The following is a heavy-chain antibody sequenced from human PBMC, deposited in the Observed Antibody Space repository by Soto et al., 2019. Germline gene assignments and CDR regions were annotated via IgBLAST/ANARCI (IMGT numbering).Heavy chain of an antibody. CDR3: ARGHGYNGAHFDY. D-gene: IGHD6-25*01. J-gene: IGHJ4*02. Sequence: QVQLVQSGTELKKPGSSVNVSCKASGGTFDSYAITWVRQAPGQGLEWMGGIIPIFKTPKYAQEFQGRVTITADESSSTASMELSSLTSEDTALYYCARGHGYNGAHFDYWGQGTLVTVSS. V-gene: IGHV1-69*01. CDR1: GGTFDSYA. CDR2: IIPIFKTP.